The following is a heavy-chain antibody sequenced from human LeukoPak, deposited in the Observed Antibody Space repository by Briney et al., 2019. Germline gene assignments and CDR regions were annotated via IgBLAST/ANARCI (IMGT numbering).Heavy chain of an antibody. V-gene: IGHV3-23*01. J-gene: IGHJ4*02. D-gene: IGHD6-13*01. CDR2: ISGDGGTT. CDR3: ARDYSSSWNTIDY. CDR1: GFTFTAYA. Sequence: GGSLRLSCTASGFTFTAYAMTWVRQAPGKGLEWVSEISGDGGTTSYADSVKGRFTISRDNAKNSLYLQMNSLRAEDTAVYYCARDYSSSWNTIDYWGQGTLVTVSS.